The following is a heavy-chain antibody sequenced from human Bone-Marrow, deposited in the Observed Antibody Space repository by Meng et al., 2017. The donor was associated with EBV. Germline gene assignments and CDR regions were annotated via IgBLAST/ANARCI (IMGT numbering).Heavy chain of an antibody. CDR3: ARSSITMIVVVSPGVDY. CDR2: INAGNGNT. Sequence: QVQLVQSGAEVKKPXXSVKVXCKASGYTFTSYAMHWVRLAHGQRLEWMGWINAGNGNTKYSQKFQGRVTITRDTSASTAYMELSSLRSEDTAVYYCARSSITMIVVVSPGVDYWGQGTLVTVSS. CDR1: GYTFTSYA. V-gene: IGHV1-3*01. J-gene: IGHJ4*02. D-gene: IGHD3-22*01.